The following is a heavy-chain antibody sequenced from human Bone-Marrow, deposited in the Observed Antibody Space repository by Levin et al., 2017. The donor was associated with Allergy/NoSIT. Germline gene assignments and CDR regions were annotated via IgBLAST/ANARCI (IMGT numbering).Heavy chain of an antibody. Sequence: QTLSLTCNFSGFSLTTPGVRVSWIRQPPGKALEWLARTDGDGDKFYSTSLRTRLTLSYDTPKNQVVVTMPNMDPGDTATYYCARPRTHSWFDYWGQGTPVTVSS. J-gene: IGHJ5*01. D-gene: IGHD1-14*01. CDR3: ARPRTHSWFDY. CDR2: TDGDGDK. V-gene: IGHV2-70*04. CDR1: GFSLTTPGVR.